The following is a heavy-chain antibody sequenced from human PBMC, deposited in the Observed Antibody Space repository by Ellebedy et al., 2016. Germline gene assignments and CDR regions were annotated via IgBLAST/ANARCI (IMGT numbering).Heavy chain of an antibody. D-gene: IGHD3-22*01. Sequence: GESLKISCAASGFTFSSYAMSWVRQAPGKGLEWVSAISGSGGSTYYADSVKGRFTISRDNSKNTLYLQMNSLRAEDTAVYYCARGQHDSSGYSNWGQGTLVTVSS. J-gene: IGHJ4*02. V-gene: IGHV3-23*01. CDR1: GFTFSSYA. CDR3: ARGQHDSSGYSN. CDR2: ISGSGGST.